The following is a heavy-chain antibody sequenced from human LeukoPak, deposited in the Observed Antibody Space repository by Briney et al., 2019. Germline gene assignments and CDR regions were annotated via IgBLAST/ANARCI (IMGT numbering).Heavy chain of an antibody. CDR1: GGSISSGGYS. CDR3: ARGSPLMAGIYNFDY. Sequence: SETLSLTCAVSGGSISSGGYSWSWIRQPPGKGLEWIGQIFYSGSTTYNPSLKSPVTISVDTSKNQFSLKVRSVTAADTAVYYCARGSPLMAGIYNFDYWGQGRLVTVSS. J-gene: IGHJ4*02. CDR2: IFYSGST. D-gene: IGHD6-19*01. V-gene: IGHV4-61*08.